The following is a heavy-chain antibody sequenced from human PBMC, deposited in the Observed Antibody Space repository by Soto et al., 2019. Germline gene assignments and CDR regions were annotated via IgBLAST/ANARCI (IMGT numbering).Heavy chain of an antibody. J-gene: IGHJ4*02. Sequence: GESLKISCKASGYTFNAYWIGWVRQMPGKGLEWMGIIFPGDSDTRYNPSFQGQVTISVDKSISTAYLQWNSLKASGSAMYYWGRLDYFETPPLPQPIGLFDNGGKGTLVTVS. CDR1: GYTFNAYW. V-gene: IGHV5-51*01. CDR2: IFPGDSDT. D-gene: IGHD3-9*01. CDR3: GRLDYFETPPLPQPIGLFDN.